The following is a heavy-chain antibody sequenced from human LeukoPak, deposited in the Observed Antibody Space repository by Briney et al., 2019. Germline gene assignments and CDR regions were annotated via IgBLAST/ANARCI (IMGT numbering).Heavy chain of an antibody. Sequence: PGGSLRLSCAASRFTFSSYGMHWVRQAPGKGLEWVAFIRFDGSYNYYADSVKGRFTISRDNSKNTLYLQMNSLRAEDTAVYYCARTYYDILTGYYNTGPWYYFDYWGQGTLVTVSS. D-gene: IGHD3-9*01. CDR1: RFTFSSYG. J-gene: IGHJ4*02. CDR3: ARTYYDILTGYYNTGPWYYFDY. CDR2: IRFDGSYN. V-gene: IGHV3-30*02.